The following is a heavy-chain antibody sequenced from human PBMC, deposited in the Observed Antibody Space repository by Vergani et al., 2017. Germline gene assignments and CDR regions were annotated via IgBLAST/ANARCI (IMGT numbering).Heavy chain of an antibody. J-gene: IGHJ4*02. V-gene: IGHV2-5*02. CDR3: AHHTVTTYFDY. D-gene: IGHD4-17*01. CDR2: IYWDDDK. Sequence: QITLKESGPTLVKPTQTLTLTCTFSGFSLSTSGVGVGWIRQPPGKALEWLALIYWDDDKRYSPSLKSRLTITKDTSKTQVVLTMTNMDPVDTATDYCAHHTVTTYFDYWGQGTLVTVSA. CDR1: GFSLSTSGVG.